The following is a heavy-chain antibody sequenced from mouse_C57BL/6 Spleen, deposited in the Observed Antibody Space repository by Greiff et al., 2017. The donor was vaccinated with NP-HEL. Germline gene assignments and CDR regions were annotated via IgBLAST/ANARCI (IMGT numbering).Heavy chain of an antibody. D-gene: IGHD3-2*02. Sequence: VQLQQSGAELVRPGASVKLSCTASGFNIKDYYMHWVKQRPEQGLEWIGRIDPEDGDTEYAPKFQGKATMTADTSSNTAYLQLSSLTSEDTAVYYCTHGSGFAWFAYWGQGTLVTVSA. CDR3: THGSGFAWFAY. CDR1: GFNIKDYY. J-gene: IGHJ3*01. CDR2: IDPEDGDT. V-gene: IGHV14-1*01.